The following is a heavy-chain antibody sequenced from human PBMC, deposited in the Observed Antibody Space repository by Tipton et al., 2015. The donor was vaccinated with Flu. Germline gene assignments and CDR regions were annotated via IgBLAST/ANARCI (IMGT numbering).Heavy chain of an antibody. CDR1: GFNFRIYV. D-gene: IGHD4-11*01. V-gene: IGHV3-23*01. CDR3: ARGALQATSYGMDV. J-gene: IGHJ6*02. CDR2: ISESGRST. Sequence: CAASGFNFRIYVMSWVRQAPGKGLEWVSSISESGRSTYHADSVKGRFTISRDNSKNTLYLQMNSLRAEDTAVYYCARGALQATSYGMDVWGQGTTVTVSS.